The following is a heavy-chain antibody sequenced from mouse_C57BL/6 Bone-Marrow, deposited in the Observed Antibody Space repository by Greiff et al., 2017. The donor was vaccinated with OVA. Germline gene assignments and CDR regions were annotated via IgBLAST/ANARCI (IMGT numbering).Heavy chain of an antibody. Sequence: VQLQQSGPELVKPGASVKIPCKASGYTFTDYNMDWVKQSHGKSLEWIGDINPNNGGTIYNQKFKGKATLTVDKSSSTAYMELRSLTSEDTAVYYCARYSSGYAWVAYWGQGTLVTVSA. CDR1: GYTFTDYN. J-gene: IGHJ3*01. V-gene: IGHV1-18*01. CDR3: ARYSSGYAWVAY. CDR2: INPNNGGT. D-gene: IGHD3-2*02.